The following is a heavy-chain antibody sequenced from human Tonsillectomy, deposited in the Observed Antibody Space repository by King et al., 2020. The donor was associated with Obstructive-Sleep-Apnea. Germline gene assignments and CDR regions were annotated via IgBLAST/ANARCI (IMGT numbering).Heavy chain of an antibody. CDR2: ISRCGSIK. V-gene: IGHV3-30*18. Sequence: VQLVESGGGVVQPGMSLRLSCAASGFTFRSYGRDWVRQAPVKGLEWGAIISRCGSIKYYADSVKGRFTSPRDNSENTLYLQMNILRAEETAVYYCAKQLEYYYGMDVWGQGTTVTVSS. CDR1: GFTFRSYG. CDR3: AKQLEYYYGMDV. D-gene: IGHD3-3*01. J-gene: IGHJ6*02.